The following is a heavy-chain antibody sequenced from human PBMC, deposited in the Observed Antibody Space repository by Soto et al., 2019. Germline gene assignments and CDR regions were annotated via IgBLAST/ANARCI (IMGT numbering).Heavy chain of an antibody. CDR2: ISYDGSNK. D-gene: IGHD3-3*01. J-gene: IGHJ6*02. CDR3: AKEDDFWSGYYFGMDV. Sequence: GGSLRLSCAASGFTFSSYGMHWVRQAPGKGLEWVAVISYDGSNKYYADSVKGRFTISRDNSKNTLYLQMNSLRAEDTAVYYCAKEDDFWSGYYFGMDVWGHGTTVTVSS. CDR1: GFTFSSYG. V-gene: IGHV3-30*18.